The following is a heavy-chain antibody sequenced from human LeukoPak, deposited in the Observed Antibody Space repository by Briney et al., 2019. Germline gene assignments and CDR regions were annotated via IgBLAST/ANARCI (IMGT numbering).Heavy chain of an antibody. V-gene: IGHV1-2*04. Sequence: GASVKVSCKASGYTFTGYYMHWVRQAPGQGLEWMGWINPNSGGTNYAQKFQGWVTMTRDTSISTAYMELSRLRSDDTAVYYCARAEVTPLPYFDYWGQGTLVTVSS. D-gene: IGHD2-21*02. CDR2: INPNSGGT. CDR1: GYTFTGYY. J-gene: IGHJ4*02. CDR3: ARAEVTPLPYFDY.